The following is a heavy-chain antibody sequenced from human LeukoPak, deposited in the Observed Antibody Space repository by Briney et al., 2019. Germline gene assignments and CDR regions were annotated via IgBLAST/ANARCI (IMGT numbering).Heavy chain of an antibody. V-gene: IGHV3-7*01. D-gene: IGHD3-16*02. CDR2: IKDDGSAQ. CDR3: ARHIVGEQNFDY. CDR1: GFPFGAYW. J-gene: IGHJ4*02. Sequence: GGSLGLSCAASGFPFGAYWMSWFRQAPGKGPEWVASIKDDGSAQFYVDSLEGRFTISRDNAENTLYLQMDTMRVEDTAVYYCARHIVGEQNFDYWSQGTLVTVSS.